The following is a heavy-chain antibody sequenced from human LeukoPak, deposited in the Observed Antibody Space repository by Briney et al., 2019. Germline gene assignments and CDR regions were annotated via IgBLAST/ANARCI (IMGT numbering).Heavy chain of an antibody. Sequence: AGGSLRRSCAASGFTVSSNYMSWVGQAPGKGLEWVSVIYSGGSTYYADSVKGRSTISRDNSKNTLYLQMNSLRAEDTAVYYCARAFGYWGQGTLVTVSS. CDR2: IYSGGST. CDR1: GFTVSSNY. CDR3: ARAFGY. V-gene: IGHV3-53*01. J-gene: IGHJ4*02.